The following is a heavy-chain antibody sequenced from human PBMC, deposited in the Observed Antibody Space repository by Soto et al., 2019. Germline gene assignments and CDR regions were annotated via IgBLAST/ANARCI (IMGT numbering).Heavy chain of an antibody. CDR3: ARDCGGPEIGGMDV. CDR1: GFTFSSYG. CDR2: IWYDGSNK. V-gene: IGHV3-33*01. Sequence: PGGSLRLSCAASGFTFSSYGMHWVRQAPGKGLEWVAVIWYDGSNKYYADSVKGRFTISRDNSKNTLYLQMNSLRAEDTAVYYCARDCGGPEIGGMDVWGQGTTVTVSS. D-gene: IGHD3-16*01. J-gene: IGHJ6*02.